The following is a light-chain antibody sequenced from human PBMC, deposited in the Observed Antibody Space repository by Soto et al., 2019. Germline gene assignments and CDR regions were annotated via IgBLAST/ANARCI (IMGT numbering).Light chain of an antibody. J-gene: IGKJ1*01. CDR1: QSLVYSDGNTY. V-gene: IGKV2-30*01. CDR3: MQGTHWPRT. Sequence: IVLTQSPLSLSVTLGQPASISCSSSQSLVYSDGNTYLNWFHQRPGQSPRRLIHKVSNRDSGVPDRFSGSGSDTDFTLSISRVEAEDVGVYYCMQGTHWPRTFGQGTKVDNK. CDR2: KVS.